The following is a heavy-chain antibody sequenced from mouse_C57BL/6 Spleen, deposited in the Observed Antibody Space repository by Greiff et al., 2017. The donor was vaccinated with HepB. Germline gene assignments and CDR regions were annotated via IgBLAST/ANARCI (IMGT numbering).Heavy chain of an antibody. J-gene: IGHJ4*01. Sequence: QVQLQQSGPELVKPGASVKISCKASGYAFSSSWMNWVKQRPGKGLEWIGRIYPGDGDTNYNGKFKGKATLTADKSSSTAYMQLSSLTSEDSAVYFCARRQLRLPNYYAMDYWGQGTSVTVSS. CDR1: GYAFSSSW. D-gene: IGHD3-2*02. CDR2: IYPGDGDT. V-gene: IGHV1-82*01. CDR3: ARRQLRLPNYYAMDY.